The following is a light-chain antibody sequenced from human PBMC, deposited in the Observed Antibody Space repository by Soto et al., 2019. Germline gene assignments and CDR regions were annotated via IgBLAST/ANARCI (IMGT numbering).Light chain of an antibody. CDR2: EVN. V-gene: IGLV2-23*02. J-gene: IGLJ3*02. Sequence: QSVLTQPASVSGSPGQSITISCTGTSSDVGNYNLVSWYQQHPGKATKLIIYEVNTPPSGVSNRFSGSKSGNTAYLTISGLQAEDEADYYCCSYAGSDTWVFGGGTNVTVL. CDR1: SSDVGNYNL. CDR3: CSYAGSDTWV.